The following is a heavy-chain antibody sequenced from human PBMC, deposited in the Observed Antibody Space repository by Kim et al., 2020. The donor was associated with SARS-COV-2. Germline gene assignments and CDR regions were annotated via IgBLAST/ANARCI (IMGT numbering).Heavy chain of an antibody. CDR3: AKGGKLSRIAAAGLLFDY. CDR1: GFTFSSYA. Sequence: GGSLRLSCAASGFTFSSYAMSWVRQAPGKGLEWVSAISGSGGSTYYADSVKGRFTISRDNSKNTLYLQMNSLRAEDTAVYYCAKGGKLSRIAAAGLLFDYWGQGTLVTVSS. J-gene: IGHJ4*02. V-gene: IGHV3-23*01. CDR2: ISGSGGST. D-gene: IGHD6-13*01.